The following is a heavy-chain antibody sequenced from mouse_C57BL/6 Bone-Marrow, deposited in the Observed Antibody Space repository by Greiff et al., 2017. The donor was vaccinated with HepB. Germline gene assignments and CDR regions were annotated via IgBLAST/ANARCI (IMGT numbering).Heavy chain of an antibody. D-gene: IGHD2-3*01. CDR2: INPNNGGT. CDR3: ARWGTYDGYQDYFDY. CDR1: GYTFTDYN. Sequence: EVHLVESGPELVKPGASVKIPCKASGYTFTDYNMDWVKQSHGKSLEWIGDINPNNGGTIYNQKFKGKATLTVDKSSSTAYMELRSLTSEDTAVYYCARWGTYDGYQDYFDYWGQGTTLTVSS. V-gene: IGHV1-18*01. J-gene: IGHJ2*01.